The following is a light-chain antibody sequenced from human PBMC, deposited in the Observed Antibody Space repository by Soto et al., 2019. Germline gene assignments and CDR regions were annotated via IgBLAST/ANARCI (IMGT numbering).Light chain of an antibody. CDR3: QQRSNWPPLT. Sequence: EIVLTQSPATLSLSPMEIATLSCMASQSVSSYLAWYQQKPGQAPRLLIYDASNRATGIPARFSGSGSGTDFTLTISSLEPEDFAVYYCQQRSNWPPLTFGGGTKVDIK. J-gene: IGKJ4*01. CDR1: QSVSSY. CDR2: DAS. V-gene: IGKV3-11*01.